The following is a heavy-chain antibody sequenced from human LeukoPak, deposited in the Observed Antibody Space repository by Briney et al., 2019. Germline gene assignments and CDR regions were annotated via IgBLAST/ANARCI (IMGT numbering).Heavy chain of an antibody. CDR2: IYYSGST. Sequence: PSETLSLTCTVSGGSISSSSYYWGWLRQPPGKGLEWIGSIYYSGSTYYNPSLKGRVTISVDTSKNQFSLKLSSVTAADTAVYYCARQGIAVAGLGWFDPWGQGTLVTVSS. CDR3: ARQGIAVAGLGWFDP. CDR1: GGSISSSSYY. J-gene: IGHJ5*02. V-gene: IGHV4-39*01. D-gene: IGHD6-19*01.